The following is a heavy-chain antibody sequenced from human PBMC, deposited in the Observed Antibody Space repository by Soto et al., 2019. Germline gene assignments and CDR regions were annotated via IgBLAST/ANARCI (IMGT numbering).Heavy chain of an antibody. D-gene: IGHD1-26*01. CDR2: VVVGSGDT. CDR3: ARGADSAHYHSRDG. J-gene: IGHJ6*02. V-gene: IGHV1-58*02. Sequence: AGKACCKARGSSIGASVIQWVRQARGHHHKWIGWVVVGSGDTNYAQNFQQRVTITRDMSTSTDYMELSSLRAEDPAVYYCARGADSAHYHSRDGWG. CDR1: GSSIGASV.